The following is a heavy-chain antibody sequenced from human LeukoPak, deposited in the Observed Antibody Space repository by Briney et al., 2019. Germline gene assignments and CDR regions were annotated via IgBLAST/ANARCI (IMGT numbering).Heavy chain of an antibody. CDR1: GFTFSSYA. V-gene: IGHV3-23*01. Sequence: GGSLRLSCAASGFTFSSYAMTWVRQAPGKGLEWVSTISGSGGSTYYADSVKGRFTISRDNSNNTLYLQMNSLRAEDTAIFYCAKDLVRHYGAGDTFDIWGQGTMVTVSS. J-gene: IGHJ3*02. CDR3: AKDLVRHYGAGDTFDI. D-gene: IGHD4-17*01. CDR2: ISGSGGST.